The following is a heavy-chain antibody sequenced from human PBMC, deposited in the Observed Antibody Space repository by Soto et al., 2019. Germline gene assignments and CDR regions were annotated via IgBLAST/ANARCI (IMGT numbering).Heavy chain of an antibody. Sequence: EVQLVESGGGLVQPGGSLRLSCAASGFTFSSYWMSWVRQAPGKGLELVANIKQDGSEKYYVDSVKGRFTISRDNAKNSLYLQMNSLRAEDTAVYYCARDCSRTSCYADYWGQSTLVTVSS. V-gene: IGHV3-7*01. CDR1: GFTFSSYW. J-gene: IGHJ4*02. D-gene: IGHD2-2*01. CDR3: ARDCSRTSCYADY. CDR2: IKQDGSEK.